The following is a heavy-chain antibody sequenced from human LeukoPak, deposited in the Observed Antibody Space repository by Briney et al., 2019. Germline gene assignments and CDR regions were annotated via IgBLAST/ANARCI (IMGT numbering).Heavy chain of an antibody. Sequence: ASVKVSCKASGYTFTSKFIHWVRQAPGQGLEWMGIINPSAGSTNFPQKFQSRVTMTRDTSTSTVYMELSNLRSEDTAVYYCAIWAGEANNNLWSGPFDHWGQGTLVTVSS. CDR2: INPSAGST. CDR3: AIWAGEANNNLWSGPFDH. CDR1: GYTFTSKF. V-gene: IGHV1-46*01. J-gene: IGHJ4*02. D-gene: IGHD3-3*01.